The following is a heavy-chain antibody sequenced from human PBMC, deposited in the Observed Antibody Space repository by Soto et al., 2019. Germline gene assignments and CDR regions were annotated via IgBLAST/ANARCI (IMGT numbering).Heavy chain of an antibody. D-gene: IGHD4-17*01. CDR3: ARVGDYGDYIGYYYMDV. CDR1: GGSFSGYY. J-gene: IGHJ6*03. CDR2: INHSGST. Sequence: PSETLSLTCAVYGGSFSGYYWSWIRQPPGKGLEWIGEINHSGSTNYNPSLKSRVTISVDTSKNQFSLKLSSVTAADTAVYYCARVGDYGDYIGYYYMDVWGKGTTVTVSS. V-gene: IGHV4-34*01.